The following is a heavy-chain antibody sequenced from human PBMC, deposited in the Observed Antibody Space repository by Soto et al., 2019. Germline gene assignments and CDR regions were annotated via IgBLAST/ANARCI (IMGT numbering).Heavy chain of an antibody. CDR1: GGSISSGDYY. CDR2: IYYSGST. Sequence: PSETLSLTFTVSGGSISSGDYYWSWIRQPSGKGLEWIGYIYYSGSTYYNPSLKSRVTISVDTSKNQFSLKLSSVTATDTAVYYCARDRGLGNYYYGMDVWGQGTTVTVSS. D-gene: IGHD1-26*01. V-gene: IGHV4-30-4*01. J-gene: IGHJ6*02. CDR3: ARDRGLGNYYYGMDV.